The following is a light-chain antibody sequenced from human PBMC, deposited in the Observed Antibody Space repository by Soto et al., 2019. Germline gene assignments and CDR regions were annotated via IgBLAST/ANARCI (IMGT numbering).Light chain of an antibody. CDR3: AAWDDSLNGLYV. J-gene: IGLJ1*01. Sequence: QSVLTQPPSASGTPGQRVTISCSGSRSNIGSNTVNWYQQLPGTAPKLLIYSNNQRPSGVPDRFSGSKSGTSASLAISGLQSADEADYYCAAWDDSLNGLYVFGTGTKLTVL. CDR2: SNN. CDR1: RSNIGSNT. V-gene: IGLV1-44*01.